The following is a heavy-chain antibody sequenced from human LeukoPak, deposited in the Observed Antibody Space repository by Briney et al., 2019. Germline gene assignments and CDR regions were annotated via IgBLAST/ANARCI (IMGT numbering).Heavy chain of an antibody. CDR1: GYTFTDYY. D-gene: IGHD3-3*01. CDR3: ARGSPYDFWSGYYGYYYYGMDV. J-gene: IGHJ6*02. Sequence: GASVKVSCKASGYTFTDYYMHWVRQAPGQGLEWMGRINPNSGGSNYAQKFQGRVTMTRDTSISTAYMELNRLRSDDTAVYYYARGSPYDFWSGYYGYYYYGMDVWGQGTTVTVSS. CDR2: INPNSGGS. V-gene: IGHV1-2*06.